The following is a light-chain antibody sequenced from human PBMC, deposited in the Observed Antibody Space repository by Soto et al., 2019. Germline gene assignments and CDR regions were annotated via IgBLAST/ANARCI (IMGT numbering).Light chain of an antibody. Sequence: DIQMTQSPSTLSASVGDRVTITCRASQSISNGLAWYQQKPGKAPKVMIYDASSLESGVPSRFSGSGSATEFILTSSRLQHDDFTTYHCQHYGGVWTFGQGTKVEIK. V-gene: IGKV1-5*01. CDR2: DAS. J-gene: IGKJ1*01. CDR3: QHYGGVWT. CDR1: QSISNG.